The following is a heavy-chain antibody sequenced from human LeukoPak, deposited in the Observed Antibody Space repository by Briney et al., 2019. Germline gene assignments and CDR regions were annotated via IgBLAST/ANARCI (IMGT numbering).Heavy chain of an antibody. J-gene: IGHJ4*02. Sequence: ASVKVSCKASGYTFTSFYMHWVRQAPGQGLEWMGITNPSGGSTSYAQKFQGRVTMTRDTSTNTVYVELSSLISEDTAVYYCARDLGGSGYYPDYWGQGTLVTVSS. CDR3: ARDLGGSGYYPDY. D-gene: IGHD3-22*01. CDR1: GYTFTSFY. V-gene: IGHV1-46*01. CDR2: TNPSGGST.